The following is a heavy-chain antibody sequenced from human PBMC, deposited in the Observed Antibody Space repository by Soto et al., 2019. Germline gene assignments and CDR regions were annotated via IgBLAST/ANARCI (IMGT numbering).Heavy chain of an antibody. V-gene: IGHV3-48*01. J-gene: IGHJ4*02. Sequence: GGSLRLSCAASGFNFSNAWMNCVRQAPGKGLEWVSYISSSSSTIYYADSVEGRFTISRDNAKNSLDLQMNSLRAEDTAVYYCAKDGGYSYGPYDYWGQGTLVTVSS. D-gene: IGHD5-18*01. CDR1: GFNFSNAW. CDR3: AKDGGYSYGPYDY. CDR2: ISSSSSTI.